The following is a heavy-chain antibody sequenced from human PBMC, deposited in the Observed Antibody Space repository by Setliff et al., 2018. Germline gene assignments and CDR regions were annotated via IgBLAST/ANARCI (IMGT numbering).Heavy chain of an antibody. J-gene: IGHJ6*02. CDR1: GFTFSSYA. Sequence: PGGSLRLSCAASGFTFSSYAVHWVRQASGKGLEWVGRIRSKAFSYATRYTESMKGRFTISRDDSKNTAYLQMDSLNTEDTAVYYCANPTRGTYRYNGMDVWGQGTTVTVSS. V-gene: IGHV3-73*01. D-gene: IGHD1-1*01. CDR2: IRSKAFSYAT. CDR3: ANPTRGTYRYNGMDV.